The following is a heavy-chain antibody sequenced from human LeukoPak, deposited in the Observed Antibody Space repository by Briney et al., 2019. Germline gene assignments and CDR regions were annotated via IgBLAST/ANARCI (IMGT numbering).Heavy chain of an antibody. CDR3: AKARSGYSGYGEEFDY. CDR1: GFTFDDYA. CDR2: ISWNSGSI. V-gene: IGHV3-9*01. D-gene: IGHD5-12*01. J-gene: IGHJ4*02. Sequence: GGSLRLSCAASGFTFDDYAMHWVRQAPGKGLEWVSGISWNSGSIGYADSVKGRFTISRDNAKNSLYLQMNSLRAEDTALYYCAKARSGYSGYGEEFDYWGQGTLVTVSS.